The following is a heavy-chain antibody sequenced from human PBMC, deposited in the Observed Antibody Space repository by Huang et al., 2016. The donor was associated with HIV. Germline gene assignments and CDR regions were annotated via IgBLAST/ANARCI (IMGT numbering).Heavy chain of an antibody. CDR1: GGSFSGYY. D-gene: IGHD2-2*03. J-gene: IGHJ4*02. Sequence: QVRLHQWGAGLLKPSETLSLTCAVYGGSFSGYYWTWIRQSPRKGLEWIGEINQSRSTNYNPSIKSRVSMSVDTSKNQFSMKLTSVTAADTAMYYCARGRGRNGYHLQFWGQGTLVSVSS. CDR3: ARGRGRNGYHLQF. CDR2: INQSRST. V-gene: IGHV4-34*01.